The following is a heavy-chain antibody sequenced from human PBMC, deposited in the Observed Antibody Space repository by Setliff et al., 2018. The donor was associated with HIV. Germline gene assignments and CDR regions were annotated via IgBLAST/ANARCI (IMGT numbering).Heavy chain of an antibody. CDR3: ARGKTWLRFLDY. Sequence: ASVKVSCKASGYTFNNYGISWVRRAPGQGLEWMGWINTHSGYTNYAQNVQGRVTVTMDTSTITAYMELRSLKSDDTAVYYCARGKTWLRFLDYWGQGTLVTVSS. CDR1: GYTFNNYG. D-gene: IGHD5-12*01. CDR2: INTHSGYT. V-gene: IGHV1-18*01. J-gene: IGHJ4*02.